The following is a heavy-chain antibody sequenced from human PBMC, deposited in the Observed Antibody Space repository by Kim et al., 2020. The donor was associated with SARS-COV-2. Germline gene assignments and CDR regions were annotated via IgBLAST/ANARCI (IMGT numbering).Heavy chain of an antibody. CDR1: GGSFSGYY. J-gene: IGHJ6*02. CDR3: ARGRARMDV. CDR2: INHSGST. V-gene: IGHV4-34*01. Sequence: SETLSLTCAVYGGSFSGYYWSWIRQPPGKGLEWIGEINHSGSTNYNPSLKSRVTISVDTSKNQFSLKLSSVTAADTAVYYCARGRARMDVWGQGTTVTVS.